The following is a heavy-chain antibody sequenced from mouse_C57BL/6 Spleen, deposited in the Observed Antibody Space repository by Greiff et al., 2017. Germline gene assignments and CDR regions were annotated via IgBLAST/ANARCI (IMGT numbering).Heavy chain of an antibody. CDR1: GFNIKDYY. D-gene: IGHD2-3*01. Sequence: VQLQQSGAELVKPGASVKLSCTASGFNIKDYYMHWVKQRTEQGLEWIGRIDPEDGETKYAPKIQGKATITAYTSANSAYLQLSSLTSEDTAVYYCARSGCAIYDGYDNWYFDVWGTGTTVTVSS. CDR2: IDPEDGET. CDR3: ARSGCAIYDGYDNWYFDV. J-gene: IGHJ1*03. V-gene: IGHV14-2*01.